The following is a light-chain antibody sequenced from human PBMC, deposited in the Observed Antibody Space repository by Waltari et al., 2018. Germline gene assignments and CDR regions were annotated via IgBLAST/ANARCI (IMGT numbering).Light chain of an antibody. CDR3: ASWDDSHYV. J-gene: IGLJ1*01. V-gene: IGLV1-47*01. CDR2: RNN. CDR1: ISNLGSNY. Sequence: QSVLTQPPSASETPGQRVTISCSGSISNLGSNYLSWYQQVPGAAPRLLIYRNNQRPSGVPDRFSGSKFGTSASLAIDGLRSEDEAVYYCASWDDSHYVFGPGTKVTVL.